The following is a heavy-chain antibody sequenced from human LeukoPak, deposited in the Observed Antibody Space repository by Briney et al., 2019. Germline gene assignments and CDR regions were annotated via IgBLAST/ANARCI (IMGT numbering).Heavy chain of an antibody. J-gene: IGHJ6*03. CDR2: SDGCVDNP. Sequence: GGSLRLSCAASGFTFSGFAMSWVRRTPGEGLEWFSGSDGCVDNPLYADSVRGRFTSSRDNSKDTLYLEMNSLRAEDTAIYHCTKMKGHLLPKCYRDVGAKGPTV. V-gene: IGHV3-23*01. CDR3: TKMKGHLLPKCYRDV. CDR1: GFTFSGFA. D-gene: IGHD1-26*01.